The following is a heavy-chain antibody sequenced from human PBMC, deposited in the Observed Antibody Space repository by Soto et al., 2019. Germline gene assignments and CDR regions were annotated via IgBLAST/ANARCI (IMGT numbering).Heavy chain of an antibody. V-gene: IGHV3-23*01. J-gene: IGHJ4*02. D-gene: IGHD5-18*01. CDR3: AKDAVYGYGLWLVGD. CDR2: MTGSGGDI. CDR1: GFSLSTYA. Sequence: EVQLLESGGGLVQPGGSLRLSCAASGFSLSTYAMMWVRQAPGKGQEWVAGMTGSGGDIRYADPVKGRFTIFKDNSKNILYLQKNSRRAEDTAMYYCAKDAVYGYGLWLVGDWGQGTLVTVSS.